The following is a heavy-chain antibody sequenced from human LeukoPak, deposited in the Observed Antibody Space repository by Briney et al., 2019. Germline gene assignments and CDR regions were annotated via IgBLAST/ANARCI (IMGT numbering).Heavy chain of an antibody. CDR1: GYTFTGYY. CDR3: ATLTGTTWGFGY. CDR2: INPNSGGT. Sequence: ASVKVSCKASGYTFTGYYMHWVRQAPGQGLEWMGWINPNSGGTNYARKFQGRVTMTRDTSISTAYMELSRLRSDDTAVYYCATLTGTTWGFGYWGQGTLVTVSS. D-gene: IGHD1-7*01. V-gene: IGHV1-2*02. J-gene: IGHJ4*02.